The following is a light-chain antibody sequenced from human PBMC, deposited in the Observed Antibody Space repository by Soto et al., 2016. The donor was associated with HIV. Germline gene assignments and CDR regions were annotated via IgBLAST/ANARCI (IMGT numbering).Light chain of an antibody. CDR1: ELGDKY. CDR2: QDS. V-gene: IGLV3-1*01. CDR3: QAWDSFVV. Sequence: SYELTQPPSVSVSPGQTASVTCSGDELGDKYACWYQQKPGQSPVLLIYQDSKRPSGIPERFSGSNSGNTATLTISGTQAMDEADYYCQAWDSFVVFGGGTKLTVL. J-gene: IGLJ2*01.